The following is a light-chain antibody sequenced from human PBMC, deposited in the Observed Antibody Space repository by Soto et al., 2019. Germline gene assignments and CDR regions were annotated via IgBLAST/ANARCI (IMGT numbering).Light chain of an antibody. CDR2: AVS. Sequence: EIVLTQSPGTLSLSPGESASLSCRASHSVTSGYLAWYQQKPGQAPRLLIYAVSNRAAGIPDRFSGSESGTDFTLTISRLEPEDCAVYYCHQYGSSPQTFGQGTKVEVK. V-gene: IGKV3-20*01. CDR3: HQYGSSPQT. J-gene: IGKJ1*01. CDR1: HSVTSGY.